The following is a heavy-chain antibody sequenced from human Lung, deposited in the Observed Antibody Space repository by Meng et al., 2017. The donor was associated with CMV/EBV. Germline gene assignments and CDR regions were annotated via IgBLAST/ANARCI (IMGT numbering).Heavy chain of an antibody. J-gene: IGHJ4*02. Sequence: GXSXKISCAASGFTFSAFDMHWVRQASGKGLEWVGRVRGKSNSYATAYGASVEGRFTISRDDSKNTAYLQMNSLKTEDTAVYYCSSTISGSYDYWGQGTLVTVSS. V-gene: IGHV3-73*01. CDR2: VRGKSNSYAT. D-gene: IGHD1-26*01. CDR3: SSTISGSYDY. CDR1: GFTFSAFD.